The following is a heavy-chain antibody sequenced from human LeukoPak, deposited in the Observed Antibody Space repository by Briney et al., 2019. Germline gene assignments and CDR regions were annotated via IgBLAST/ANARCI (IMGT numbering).Heavy chain of an antibody. CDR3: ANSGIAVDPYYYDGMDV. D-gene: IGHD6-19*01. J-gene: IGHJ6*02. CDR1: GFTFSSYA. Sequence: GGSLRLSCAASGFTFSSYAMSWVRQAPGKGLEWVSAISGSGGSTYYADSVKGRFTISRDNSKNTLYLQMNSLRAEDTAVYYCANSGIAVDPYYYDGMDVWGQGTTVTVSS. CDR2: ISGSGGST. V-gene: IGHV3-23*01.